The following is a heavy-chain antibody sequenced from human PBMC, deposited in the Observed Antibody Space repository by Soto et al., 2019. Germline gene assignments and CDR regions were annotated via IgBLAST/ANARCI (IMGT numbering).Heavy chain of an antibody. V-gene: IGHV1-24*01. CDR3: ATDSSLSYYGSGSYYKWDY. CDR1: GYTLTELS. J-gene: IGHJ4*02. D-gene: IGHD3-10*01. CDR2: FDPEEGET. Sequence: ASVKVSCKVSGYTLTELSMHWVRQAPGKGLEWMGGFDPEEGETIYAQKFQGRVTMTEDTSTDTAYMELSSLRSEDTAVYYCATDSSLSYYGSGSYYKWDYWGQGTLVTVSS.